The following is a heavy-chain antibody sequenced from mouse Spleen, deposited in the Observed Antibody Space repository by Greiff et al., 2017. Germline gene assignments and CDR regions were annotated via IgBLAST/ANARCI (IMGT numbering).Heavy chain of an antibody. CDR2: IWSDGST. D-gene: IGHD2-1*01. CDR1: GFSLTSYG. J-gene: IGHJ4*01. CDR3: DRNTGNFYEMDY. Sequence: VKLVESGPGLVAPSQSLSITCTVSGFSLTSYGVHWVRQPPGKGLEWLVVIWSDGSTTYNSALKSRLSISKDNSKSQVFLKMNSLQTDDTAMYYRDRNTGNFYEMDYWGQGTSGTVSS. V-gene: IGHV2-6*02.